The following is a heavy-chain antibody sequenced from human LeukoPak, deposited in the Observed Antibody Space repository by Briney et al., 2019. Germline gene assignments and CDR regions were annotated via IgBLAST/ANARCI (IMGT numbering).Heavy chain of an antibody. Sequence: GRSLRLSCAASGFTFDDYAMHWVRQVPGKGLEWVSGISWNSGNINYADSVKGRFTISRDNAKNSLYLQMNSLRAEDTALYYCAKDNSGSSWYVRAFDIWGQGRMVTVSS. D-gene: IGHD6-13*01. CDR1: GFTFDDYA. CDR3: AKDNSGSSWYVRAFDI. CDR2: ISWNSGNI. V-gene: IGHV3-9*01. J-gene: IGHJ3*02.